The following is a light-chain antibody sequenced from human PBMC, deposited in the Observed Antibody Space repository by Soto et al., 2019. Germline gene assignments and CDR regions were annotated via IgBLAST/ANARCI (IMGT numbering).Light chain of an antibody. J-gene: IGKJ4*01. CDR2: LGS. V-gene: IGKV2-28*01. CDR3: MHVLQAAQLI. Sequence: DILMAQSPVSPPLTPGEPASISCRSSQSLLHPNVYNYLDWYLQKPGQSPQLLIYLGSNRASGVPDRFSGSGSGTDFTLKMSRVEADYVRVYYCMHVLQAAQLILGGGTKV. CDR1: QSLLHPNVYNY.